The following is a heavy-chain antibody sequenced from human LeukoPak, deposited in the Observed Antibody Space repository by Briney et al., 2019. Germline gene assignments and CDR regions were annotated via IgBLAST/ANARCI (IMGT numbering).Heavy chain of an antibody. J-gene: IGHJ6*02. D-gene: IGHD2-2*01. V-gene: IGHV4-30-2*01. CDR1: GGSISSGGYS. CDR3: ARGTVVASYGMDV. CDR2: IYHSGST. Sequence: TSETLSLTCAVSGGSISSGGYSWSWIRQPPGKGLEWIGYIYHSGSTYYNPSLKSRVTISVDRSKNQFSLKLSSVTAADTAVYYCARGTVVASYGMDVWGQGTTVTVSS.